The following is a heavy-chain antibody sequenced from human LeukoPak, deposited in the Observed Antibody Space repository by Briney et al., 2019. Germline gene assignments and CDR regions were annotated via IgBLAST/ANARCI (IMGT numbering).Heavy chain of an antibody. CDR2: VSISSGSI. D-gene: IGHD3-22*01. CDR3: AKTYYYDSVGYSPFDY. CDR1: GFSFSRYS. V-gene: IGHV3-21*01. J-gene: IGHJ4*02. Sequence: GGSLRLSCVASGFSFSRYSMNWVRQAPGTGLERVSSVSISSGSIYYADSVKGRFTISRDNAKNSLYLQMNSLRAEDAAIYYCAKTYYYDSVGYSPFDYWGQGSRVIVSS.